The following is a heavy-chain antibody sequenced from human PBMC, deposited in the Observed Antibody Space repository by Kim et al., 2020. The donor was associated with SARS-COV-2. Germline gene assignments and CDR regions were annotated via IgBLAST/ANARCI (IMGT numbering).Heavy chain of an antibody. V-gene: IGHV1-2*02. J-gene: IGHJ3*02. D-gene: IGHD1-26*01. Sequence: ASVKVSCKSSGYTFTGYYMHWVRQAPGQGLEWLGWINPNSGGTNYAQKFQGRVTMTRDTSISTAYMELSSLRSDDAAVYYCAKLGRGADDAFDIWGQGTMVTVSS. CDR3: AKLGRGADDAFDI. CDR2: INPNSGGT. CDR1: GYTFTGYY.